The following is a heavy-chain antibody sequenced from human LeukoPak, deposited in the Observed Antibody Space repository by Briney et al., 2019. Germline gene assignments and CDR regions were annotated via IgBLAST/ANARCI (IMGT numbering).Heavy chain of an antibody. V-gene: IGHV3-23*01. CDR1: GFIFSNYG. J-gene: IGHJ4*02. D-gene: IGHD6-6*01. CDR2: ISGSGGST. Sequence: GGSLRLSCAASGFIFSNYGMSWVRQAPGKGLEWVSAISGSGGSTYYADSVKGRFTISRDNSKNTLYLQMNSLRAEDTAVYYCAKLGGYSSSSQFVYWGQGTLVTVSS. CDR3: AKLGGYSSSSQFVY.